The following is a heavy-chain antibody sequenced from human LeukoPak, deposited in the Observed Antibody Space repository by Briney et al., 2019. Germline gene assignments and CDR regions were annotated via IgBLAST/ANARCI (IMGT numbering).Heavy chain of an antibody. D-gene: IGHD6-19*01. V-gene: IGHV3-23*01. Sequence: GGSLRLSCAASGFTFSSYAMSWVRQAPRKGLEWVSAISGSGGSTYYADSVKGRFTISRDNSKNTLYLQTNSLRAEDTAVYYCAKDSGSGWFPYWGQGTLVTVSS. J-gene: IGHJ4*02. CDR3: AKDSGSGWFPY. CDR1: GFTFSSYA. CDR2: ISGSGGST.